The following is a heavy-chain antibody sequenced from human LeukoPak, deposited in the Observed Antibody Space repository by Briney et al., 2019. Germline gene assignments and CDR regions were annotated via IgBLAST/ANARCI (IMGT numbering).Heavy chain of an antibody. CDR1: GGTFSSYA. V-gene: IGHV1-69*04. D-gene: IGHD6-13*01. J-gene: IGHJ4*02. CDR3: AREMEQQLTRVAYYFDY. CDR2: IIPILGIA. Sequence: SVKVSCKASGGTFSSYAISWVRQAPGQGLEWMGRIIPILGIANYAQKFQGRVTITADKSTSTAYMELSSLRSEDTAVYYCAREMEQQLTRVAYYFDYWGQGTLVTVSS.